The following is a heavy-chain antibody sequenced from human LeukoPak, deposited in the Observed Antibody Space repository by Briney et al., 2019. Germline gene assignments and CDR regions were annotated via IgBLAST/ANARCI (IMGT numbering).Heavy chain of an antibody. J-gene: IGHJ4*02. CDR3: ARGPGGSFTFDY. V-gene: IGHV4-34*01. CDR1: GTSLSGYY. D-gene: IGHD3-10*01. Sequence: SETLSLTCAVYGTSLSGYYWSWIRQPPGKGLEWIGEINPSGSTNYNPSLKSRVTISVDTSKNQFSLKLSSVTAADTAVYSCARGPGGSFTFDYWGQGTLVTVSS. CDR2: INPSGST.